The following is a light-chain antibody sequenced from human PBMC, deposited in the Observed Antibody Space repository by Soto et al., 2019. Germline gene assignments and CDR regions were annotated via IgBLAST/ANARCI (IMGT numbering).Light chain of an antibody. CDR3: KHSHAMPRT. V-gene: IGKV1-39*01. J-gene: IGKJ1*01. CDR2: LAY. Sequence: DIQMTQSPSSLSASLGDRVTITCRASQYISNYLNWYQQKPGKAPKLLMYLAYTLQSGVQSRFSGSGSGTGFTLTIRNLQREDFAIYYCKHSHAMPRTFGQGTKVDIK. CDR1: QYISNY.